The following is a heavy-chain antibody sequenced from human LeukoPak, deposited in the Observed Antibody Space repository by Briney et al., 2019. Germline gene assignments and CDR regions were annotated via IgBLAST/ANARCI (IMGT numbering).Heavy chain of an antibody. CDR1: GYTFTGYY. D-gene: IGHD6-13*01. J-gene: IGHJ4*02. CDR2: INPNSGGT. V-gene: IGHV1-2*02. CDR3: ARASVSGIAAAGLDY. Sequence: GASVKVSCKASGYTFTGYYMHWGRQAPGQGLEWMGWINPNSGGTNYAQKFQGRVTMTRDTSISTAYMELSRLRSDDTAVYYCARASVSGIAAAGLDYWGQGTLVTVSS.